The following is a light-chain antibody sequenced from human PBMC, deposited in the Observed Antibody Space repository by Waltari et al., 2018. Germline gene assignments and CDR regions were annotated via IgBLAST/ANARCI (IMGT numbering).Light chain of an antibody. CDR3: QHSDGPSP. J-gene: IGKJ2*01. Sequence: DIQMTQSPSSLSASVGDRVTITCRASQTISNHLIWYQHKPGQAPRLLIFGVSSLRGGVPSRFRGSGSETDFTLTISGPQPEDLATYYCQHSDGPSPFGQGTKLEIK. V-gene: IGKV1-39*01. CDR1: QTISNH. CDR2: GVS.